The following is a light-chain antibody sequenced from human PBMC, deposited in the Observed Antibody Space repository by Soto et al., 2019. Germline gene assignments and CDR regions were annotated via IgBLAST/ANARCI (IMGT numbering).Light chain of an antibody. CDR3: QSYDSSLTGGV. CDR2: GSL. CDR1: SSNIGAGYD. V-gene: IGLV1-40*01. Sequence: QSVLTQPPSVSGAPGQTVTLSCAGGSSNIGAGYDVHWYQQLPGTAPKLLIYGSLKRPSGVPDRFFGSKSGPSASLAITGLQAEDAAYYYCQSYDSSLTGGVFGGGTKLTVL. J-gene: IGLJ3*02.